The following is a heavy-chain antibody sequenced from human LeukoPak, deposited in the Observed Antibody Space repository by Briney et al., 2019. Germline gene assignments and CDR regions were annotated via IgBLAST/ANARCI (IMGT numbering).Heavy chain of an antibody. J-gene: IGHJ6*03. CDR2: IYTSGST. V-gene: IGHV4-4*07. Sequence: SETLSLTCTVSGGSISSYYWSWIRQPAGKGLEWIGRIYTSGSTNYNPSLKSRVTMSVDTSKNQFSLKLSSVTAADTAVYYCARVGVVPAAKDYYYYMDVWGKGTTATVSS. CDR3: ARVGVVPAAKDYYYYMDV. CDR1: GGSISSYY. D-gene: IGHD2-2*01.